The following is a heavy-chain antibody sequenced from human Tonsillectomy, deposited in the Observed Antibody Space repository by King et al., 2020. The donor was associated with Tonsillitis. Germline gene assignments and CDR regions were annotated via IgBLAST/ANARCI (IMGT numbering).Heavy chain of an antibody. CDR2: INPNSGGT. J-gene: IGHJ2*01. CDR1: GYTFTGYY. V-gene: IGHV1-2*02. CDR3: ARERTGSYSWYFDL. Sequence: QLVQSGAEVKKPGASVKVSCKASGYTFTGYYMHWVRQAPGQGLEWMGWINPNSGGTNSAQRFQGRVTMTMDTSINTAYLELSRLTSDDTAVYYCARERTGSYSWYFDLWGGGALVTVSS. D-gene: IGHD1-26*01.